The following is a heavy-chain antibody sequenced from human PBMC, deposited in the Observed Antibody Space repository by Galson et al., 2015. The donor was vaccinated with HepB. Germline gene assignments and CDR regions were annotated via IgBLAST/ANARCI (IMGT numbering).Heavy chain of an antibody. Sequence: SVKASCKASGYTFTSYGISWVRQAPGQGLEWMGWISASNGYTNYAQKFQGRVTMTTDTSSSTAYMELRSLRSDDTAVYYCARDPTTTPKGSGMDVWGQGTTVTVSS. D-gene: IGHD1-1*01. CDR3: ARDPTTTPKGSGMDV. V-gene: IGHV1-18*04. CDR2: ISASNGYT. J-gene: IGHJ6*02. CDR1: GYTFTSYG.